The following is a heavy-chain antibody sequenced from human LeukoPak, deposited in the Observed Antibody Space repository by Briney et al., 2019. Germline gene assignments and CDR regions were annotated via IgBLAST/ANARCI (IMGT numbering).Heavy chain of an antibody. CDR1: GGSISSGGYY. V-gene: IGHV4-31*03. J-gene: IGHJ6*02. CDR2: IYYSGST. D-gene: IGHD6-6*01. CDR3: ARDSSSSPYYGMDV. Sequence: SETLSLTCTVSGGSISSGGYYWSWIRQHPGKGLEWIGYIYYSGSTYYNPSLKSRVTISVDTSKNQFSLKLSSVTAADTAVYYCARDSSSSPYYGMDVWGQGTTVTVSS.